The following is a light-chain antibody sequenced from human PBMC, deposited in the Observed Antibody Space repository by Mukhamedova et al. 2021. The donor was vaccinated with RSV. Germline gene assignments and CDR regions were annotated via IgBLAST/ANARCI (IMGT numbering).Light chain of an antibody. V-gene: IGKV3-11*01. CDR2: DAS. CDR1: QSVSSY. CDR3: QRQGT. J-gene: IGKJ1*01. Sequence: GERATLSCRASQSVSSYLAWYQQKPGQAPRLLIYDASNRATGIPARFSGSGSGTDFTLTISSLEPEDFAVYYCQRQGTFGQGTKV.